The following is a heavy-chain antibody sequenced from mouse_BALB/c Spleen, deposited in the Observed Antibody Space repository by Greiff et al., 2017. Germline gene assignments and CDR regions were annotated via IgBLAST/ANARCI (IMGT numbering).Heavy chain of an antibody. CDR3: ARSGDYDLAWFAY. CDR2: ISYSGST. J-gene: IGHJ3*01. V-gene: IGHV3-2*02. CDR1: GYSITSDYA. D-gene: IGHD2-4*01. Sequence: EVKLVESGPGLVKPSQSLSLTCTVTGYSITSDYAWNWIRQFPGNKLEWMGYISYSGSTSYNPSLKSRISITRDTSKNQFFLQLNSVTTEDTATYYCARSGDYDLAWFAYWGQGTLVTVSA.